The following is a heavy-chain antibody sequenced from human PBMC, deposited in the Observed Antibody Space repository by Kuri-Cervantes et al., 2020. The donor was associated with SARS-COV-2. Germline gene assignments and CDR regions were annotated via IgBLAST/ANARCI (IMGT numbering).Heavy chain of an antibody. V-gene: IGHV3-30*18. CDR1: GFTFSTYG. D-gene: IGHD5-24*01. CDR3: AKSFDPYNSLSGDYFDY. J-gene: IGHJ4*02. CDR2: ISYDGTNK. Sequence: GESLKISCAASGFTFSTYGMHWVRQAPGKGLEWVAVISYDGTNKYYADSVKGRFTISRDNSKNTLYLQMNSLRPEDTAVYYWAKSFDPYNSLSGDYFDYWGQGTLVTVSS.